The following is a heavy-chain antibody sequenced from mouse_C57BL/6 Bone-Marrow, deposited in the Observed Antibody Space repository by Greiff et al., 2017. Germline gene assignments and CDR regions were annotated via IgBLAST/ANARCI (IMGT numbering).Heavy chain of an antibody. Sequence: EVKLMESGPGLVKPSQSLSLTCSVTGYSITSGYYWNWIRQFPGNKLEWMGYISYDGSNNYNPSLKNRISITRDTSKNQFFLKLNSVTTEDTATYDCASPDYYGSSYWYFDVWGTGTTVTVSS. CDR1: GYSITSGYY. CDR2: ISYDGSN. V-gene: IGHV3-6*01. CDR3: ASPDYYGSSYWYFDV. J-gene: IGHJ1*03. D-gene: IGHD1-1*01.